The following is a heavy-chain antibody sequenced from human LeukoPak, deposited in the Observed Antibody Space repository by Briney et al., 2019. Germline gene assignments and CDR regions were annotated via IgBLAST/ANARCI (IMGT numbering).Heavy chain of an antibody. CDR1: GESFSAYF. CDR3: ARGSWLDGYCSAGACDAGYYDS. J-gene: IGHJ4*02. D-gene: IGHD1-26*01. V-gene: IGHV4-34*01. CDR2: INHRGSS. Sequence: PSETLSLTCAVYGESFSAYFWNWIRQAPGKPLEYIGEINHRGSSHYNPSLKTRVTLSVDTSKNQFSLKLTPVTAADTAVYFCARGSWLDGYCSAGACDAGYYDSWGQGTPVTVSS.